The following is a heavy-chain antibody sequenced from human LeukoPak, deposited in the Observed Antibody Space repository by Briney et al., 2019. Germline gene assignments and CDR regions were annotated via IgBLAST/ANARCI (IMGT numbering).Heavy chain of an antibody. CDR1: GYSFTSYW. V-gene: IGHV5-51*01. CDR2: IYPGDSDT. J-gene: IGHJ4*02. D-gene: IGHD6-13*01. CDR3: ARHPRIAAAGEYYFDY. Sequence: GESLQISCKGSGYSFTSYWIGWVRRMPGKGLEWMGIIYPGDSDTRYSPSFQGQVTISADKSISTAYLQWSSLKASDTAMYYCARHPRIAAAGEYYFDYWGQGTLVTVSS.